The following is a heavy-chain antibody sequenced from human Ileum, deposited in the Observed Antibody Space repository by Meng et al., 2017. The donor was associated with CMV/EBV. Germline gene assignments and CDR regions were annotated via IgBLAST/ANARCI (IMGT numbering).Heavy chain of an antibody. Sequence: GESLKISCAASGFTFNSLAMSWVRQAPGKGLEWVSAISGSGGTTYYADSVKGRFTISRDNSKNTLYLQMNSLGGEDTAIYYCVGSGQWTRFDYWGQGTLVTVSS. D-gene: IGHD6-19*01. CDR2: ISGSGGTT. CDR3: VGSGQWTRFDY. CDR1: GFTFNSLA. V-gene: IGHV3-23*01. J-gene: IGHJ4*02.